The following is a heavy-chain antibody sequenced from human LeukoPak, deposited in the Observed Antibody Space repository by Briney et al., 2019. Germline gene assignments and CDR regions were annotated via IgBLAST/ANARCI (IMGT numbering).Heavy chain of an antibody. CDR2: IIPIFGTA. D-gene: IGHD3-16*02. J-gene: IGHJ4*02. CDR1: GGTFSSYA. CDR3: ATVRRVWGSYRYLDYFDY. Sequence: GSSVKVSCKASGGTFSSYAISWVRQAPGQGLEWMGGIIPIFGTANYAQKFQGRVTITADKSTSTAYMELSSLRSEDTAVYYCATVRRVWGSYRYLDYFDYWGQGTLVTVSS. V-gene: IGHV1-69*06.